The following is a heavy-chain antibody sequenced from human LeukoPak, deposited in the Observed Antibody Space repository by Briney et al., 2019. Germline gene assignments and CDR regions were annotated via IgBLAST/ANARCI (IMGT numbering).Heavy chain of an antibody. CDR2: IYSGGST. V-gene: IGHV3-53*01. J-gene: IGHJ4*02. D-gene: IGHD3-10*01. Sequence: GGSLRLSCAASGFTVSSNYMSWVRQAPGKGLEWVSVIYSGGSTYYADSVKGRFTISRDNSKNTLYLQMNSLRAEDTAVYYCARDSGSAEWFGELSYWGQGTLVTVSS. CDR1: GFTVSSNY. CDR3: ARDSGSAEWFGELSY.